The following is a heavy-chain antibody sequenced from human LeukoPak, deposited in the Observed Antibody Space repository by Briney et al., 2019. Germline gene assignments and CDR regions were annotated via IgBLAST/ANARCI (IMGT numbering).Heavy chain of an antibody. D-gene: IGHD3-22*01. CDR3: ARDRVAYYYDSSGYSLDY. CDR1: GYILTNYA. Sequence: ASVKVSCKASGYILTNYAMNWVRQAPGQGLEWMGIINPSGGSTSYAQKFQGRVTMTRDMSTSTVYMELSSLRSEDTAVYYCARDRVAYYYDSSGYSLDYWGQGTLVTVSS. V-gene: IGHV1-46*01. J-gene: IGHJ4*02. CDR2: INPSGGST.